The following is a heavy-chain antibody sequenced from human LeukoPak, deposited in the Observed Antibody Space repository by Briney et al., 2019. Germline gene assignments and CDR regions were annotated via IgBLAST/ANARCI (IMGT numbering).Heavy chain of an antibody. CDR3: ARQGYDSSGYYYYYFDY. CDR2: ISNRTTYI. CDR1: GFTFSSYT. D-gene: IGHD3-22*01. Sequence: GGSLRLSCAASGFTFSSYTMTWVRQAPGKGLEWVSSISNRTTYIYYADSVKGRFTISRDNVQNSLFLQMNSLRAEDTAVYYCARQGYDSSGYYYYYFDYWGQGTLVTVSS. J-gene: IGHJ4*02. V-gene: IGHV3-21*01.